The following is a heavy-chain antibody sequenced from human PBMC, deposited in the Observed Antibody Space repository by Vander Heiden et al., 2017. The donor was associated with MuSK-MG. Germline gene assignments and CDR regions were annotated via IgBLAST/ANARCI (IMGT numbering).Heavy chain of an antibody. J-gene: IGHJ4*02. CDR3: ARRRDSGSLDS. V-gene: IGHV4-39*01. Sequence: QLQLQESGPGLVKPSETLSLTCTVSGGSISSNIYYWNWIRQPPGKGLEWIGSIYYSGRTDYSPSLKSRITMSLDTSKNQFSLKLSSVTAADTAKYYCARRRDSGSLDSWGQGTLVTVSS. CDR1: GGSISSNIYY. D-gene: IGHD3-10*01. CDR2: IYYSGRT.